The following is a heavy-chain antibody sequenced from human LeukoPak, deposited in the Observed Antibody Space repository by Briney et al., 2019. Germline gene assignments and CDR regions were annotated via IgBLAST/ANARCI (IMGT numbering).Heavy chain of an antibody. Sequence: PGGSLRLSCAASGFTFSSYSMNWVRQAPGKGLEWVSSISSSSSYIYYADSVKGRFTISRDNAKNSLYLQMNSLRAEDTAVYYCARDPSPSKRRVWFDPWGQGTLVTVSS. D-gene: IGHD1-1*01. V-gene: IGHV3-21*01. J-gene: IGHJ5*02. CDR3: ARDPSPSKRRVWFDP. CDR2: ISSSSSYI. CDR1: GFTFSSYS.